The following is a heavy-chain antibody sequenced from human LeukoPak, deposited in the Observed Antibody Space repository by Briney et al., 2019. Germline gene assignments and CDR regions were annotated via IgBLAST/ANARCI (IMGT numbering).Heavy chain of an antibody. J-gene: IGHJ4*02. V-gene: IGHV3-23*01. CDR3: AKGPSRGSYGSYFDY. CDR2: ISGSGGST. CDR1: GFTFSSYA. D-gene: IGHD1-26*01. Sequence: PGGSLRLSCAASGFTFSSYAMSWVRQAPGKGLEWVSAISGSGGSTYYADSVKGRFTISRDNSENTLYLQMNSLRAEDTAVYYCAKGPSRGSYGSYFDYWGQGTLVTVSS.